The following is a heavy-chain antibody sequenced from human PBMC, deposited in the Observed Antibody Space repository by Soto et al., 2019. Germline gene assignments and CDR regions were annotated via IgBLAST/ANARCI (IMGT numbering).Heavy chain of an antibody. Sequence: EVLLLESGGGLVQPGGSLRLSCAGSGFTSGTTWVRQTPGRGLEWVSGISASSGKIFYADSVRGRFTISKDNSKNTPYLQMDSLRDDDTAIYFCTQWDGYADVWGQGTTVIVSS. CDR1: GFTSGT. CDR2: ISASSGKI. D-gene: IGHD1-26*01. J-gene: IGHJ6*02. V-gene: IGHV3-23*01. CDR3: TQWDGYADV.